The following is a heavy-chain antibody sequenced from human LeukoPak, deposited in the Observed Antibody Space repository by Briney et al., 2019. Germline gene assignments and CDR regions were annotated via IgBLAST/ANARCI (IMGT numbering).Heavy chain of an antibody. CDR3: AIGHAPSVSSTDY. CDR2: ISGSGRTT. Sequence: GGSLRLSCAASGFTFSRYAMSWVRQAPGKGVEWGSYISGSGRTTSSADSVTGLFPISSNNSKNTLFLHMNSPSAEVTSVYYCAIGHAPSVSSTDYWGQGTLVTVSS. V-gene: IGHV3-23*01. CDR1: GFTFSRYA. J-gene: IGHJ4*02. D-gene: IGHD3-10*01.